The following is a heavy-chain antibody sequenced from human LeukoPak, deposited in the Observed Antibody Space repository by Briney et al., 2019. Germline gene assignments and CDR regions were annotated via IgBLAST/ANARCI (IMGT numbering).Heavy chain of an antibody. CDR3: ARTTGYSVAFDI. D-gene: IGHD6-13*01. V-gene: IGHV3-48*04. J-gene: IGHJ3*02. CDR1: GFTFSKYG. Sequence: GGSLRLSCAASGFTFSKYGMYWVRQAPGKGLEWVSYISSSGSTIYYADSVKGRFTISRDNAKNSLYLQMNSLRAEDTAVYYCARTTGYSVAFDIWGQGTMVTVSS. CDR2: ISSSGSTI.